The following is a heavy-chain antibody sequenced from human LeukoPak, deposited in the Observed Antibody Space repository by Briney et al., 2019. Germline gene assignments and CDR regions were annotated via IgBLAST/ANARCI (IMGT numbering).Heavy chain of an antibody. Sequence: SETLSLTCTVSGGSISTYYWTWIRQPPGKGLEWIGYIYYSGNTNYNPALKSRVTISLDTSRNQFSLKLNSVTAADTAVYYCARRVTGRGTLYFDYWGQGSLVTVSS. CDR1: GGSISTYY. V-gene: IGHV4-59*08. CDR2: IYYSGNT. D-gene: IGHD3-16*01. CDR3: ARRVTGRGTLYFDY. J-gene: IGHJ4*02.